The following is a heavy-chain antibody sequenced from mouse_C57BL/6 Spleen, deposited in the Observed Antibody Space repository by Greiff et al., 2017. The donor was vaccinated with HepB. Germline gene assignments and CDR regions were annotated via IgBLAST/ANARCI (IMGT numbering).Heavy chain of an antibody. Sequence: QVQLQQPGAELVKPGASVKVSCKASGYTFTSYWMHWVKQRPGQGLEWIGMIHPSDSDTNYNQKFKGKATLTVDKSYSPAYMQLSSLTSEDSAVYYCAIPPVGYCGAYWGQGTLVTVSA. D-gene: IGHD2-3*01. CDR1: GYTFTSYW. CDR3: AIPPVGYCGAY. V-gene: IGHV1-74*01. J-gene: IGHJ3*01. CDR2: IHPSDSDT.